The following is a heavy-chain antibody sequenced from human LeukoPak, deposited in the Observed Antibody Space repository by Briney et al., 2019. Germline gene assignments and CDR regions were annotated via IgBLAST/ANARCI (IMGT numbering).Heavy chain of an antibody. D-gene: IGHD4-23*01. J-gene: IGHJ4*02. V-gene: IGHV3-53*01. Sequence: GGSLRLSCAASGFTVSSNYMSWVRQAPGKGLEWVSVIYSGGSTYYADSVKGRFTISRDNSKNTLYLQMNSLRAEDTAVYYCAKDHAPMTTVARGPYFDYWGQGTLVTVSS. CDR3: AKDHAPMTTVARGPYFDY. CDR1: GFTVSSNY. CDR2: IYSGGST.